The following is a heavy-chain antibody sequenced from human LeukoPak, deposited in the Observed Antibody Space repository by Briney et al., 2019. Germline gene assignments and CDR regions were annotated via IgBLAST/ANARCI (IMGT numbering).Heavy chain of an antibody. D-gene: IGHD6-19*01. CDR3: ARIIAVAGLYYYYGMDV. Sequence: SETLSLTCAVYGGSFSGYYWSWIRQPPGKGLEWIGEINHSGSTNYNPSLKSRVTISVDTSKDQFSLKLSSVTAADTAVYYCARIIAVAGLYYYYGMDVWGQGTTVTVSS. J-gene: IGHJ6*02. CDR2: INHSGST. V-gene: IGHV4-34*01. CDR1: GGSFSGYY.